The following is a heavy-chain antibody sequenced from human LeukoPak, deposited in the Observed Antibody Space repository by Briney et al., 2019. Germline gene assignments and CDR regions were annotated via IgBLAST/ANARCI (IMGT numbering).Heavy chain of an antibody. J-gene: IGHJ5*02. CDR1: GFTFDDYA. CDR2: ISWNSGSI. V-gene: IGHV3-9*01. Sequence: GGSLRLSCAASGFTFDDYAMHLVRQAPGKGLEWVSGISWNSGSIGYADSVKGRFTISGDNAKNSLYLQMNSLRAEDTALYYCAKGRDKYQLLSKNWFDPWGQGTLVTVSS. D-gene: IGHD2-2*01. CDR3: AKGRDKYQLLSKNWFDP.